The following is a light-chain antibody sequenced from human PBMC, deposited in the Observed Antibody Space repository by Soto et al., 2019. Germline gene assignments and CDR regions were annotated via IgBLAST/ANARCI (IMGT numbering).Light chain of an antibody. J-gene: IGKJ1*01. CDR3: QQYNSYWT. CDR1: QSISSW. Sequence: DIQMTQSPSTLSASVGDIVTITCRASQSISSWLVWYQQKPGKAPKLLIYDASSLESGVPSRFSGSGSGTEFTLTISSLQPDDFATYYCQQYNSYWTFGQGTKVDIK. V-gene: IGKV1-5*01. CDR2: DAS.